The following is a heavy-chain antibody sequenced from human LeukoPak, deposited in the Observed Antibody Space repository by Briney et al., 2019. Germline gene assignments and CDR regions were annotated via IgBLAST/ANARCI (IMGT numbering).Heavy chain of an antibody. J-gene: IGHJ3*02. CDR2: IYYSGST. D-gene: IGHD6-13*01. CDR1: GDSITNYY. CDR3: ARDLKQQLVLGAFDI. Sequence: SETLSLTCTVSGDSITNYYWSWIRQPPGKGLEWIGYIYYSGSTNYNPSRKSRVTISVDTSKNQFSLKLSSVTAADTALYYCARDLKQQLVLGAFDIWGQGTMVTVSS. V-gene: IGHV4-59*01.